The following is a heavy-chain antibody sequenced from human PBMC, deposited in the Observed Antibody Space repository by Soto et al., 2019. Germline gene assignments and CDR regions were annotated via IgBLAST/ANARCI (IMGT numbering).Heavy chain of an antibody. CDR2: ISYGGSNK. D-gene: IGHD2-2*01. J-gene: IGHJ6*02. Sequence: PGGPMRLDCAACGLSISSYGMHRDRKDPGKGLEWVAVISYGGSNKYYADSVKGRFTISRDNSKNTLYLQMNSLRAEDTAVYYCAKDGSDWEYCSSTSCYWRANYYYGMDVWGQGTTVTVSS. CDR1: GLSISSYG. V-gene: IGHV3-30*18. CDR3: AKDGSDWEYCSSTSCYWRANYYYGMDV.